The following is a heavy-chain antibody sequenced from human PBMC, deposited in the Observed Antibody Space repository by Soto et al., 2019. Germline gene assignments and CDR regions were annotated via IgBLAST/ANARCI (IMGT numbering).Heavy chain of an antibody. V-gene: IGHV3-23*01. J-gene: IGHJ1*01. CDR1: GFTFSNYA. CDR2: ITGPGRSA. CDR3: ATFYGDYAGGEFFQH. Sequence: GGSLRLSCVFSGFTFSNYAMNWVRQAPGKGLEWVSAITGPGRSAYYADSVKGRFTISRDSSKNTLYLQMSSLRAEDTGVYYCATFYGDYAGGEFFQHWGRGTLVT. D-gene: IGHD4-17*01.